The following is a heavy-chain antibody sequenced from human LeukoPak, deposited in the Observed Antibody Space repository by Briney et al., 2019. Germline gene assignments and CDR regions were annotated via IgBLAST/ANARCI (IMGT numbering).Heavy chain of an antibody. Sequence: GGSLRLSCAASGFSFSNFVMNWVRQAPGKGLEWVSGISGSGGGTYYADSVKGRFTISRDNSKNTLDLQMNSLRAEDTAVYYCAKDHSSGYYYFDYWGQGTLVTASS. D-gene: IGHD3-22*01. CDR1: GFSFSNFV. V-gene: IGHV3-23*01. CDR3: AKDHSSGYYYFDY. CDR2: ISGSGGGT. J-gene: IGHJ4*02.